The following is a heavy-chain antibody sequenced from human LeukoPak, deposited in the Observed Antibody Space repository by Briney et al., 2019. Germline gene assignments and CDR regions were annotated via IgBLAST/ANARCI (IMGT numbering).Heavy chain of an antibody. V-gene: IGHV1-8*02. CDR2: MNPNSGNT. CDR1: GYIFTNYQ. Sequence: GASVKVSCKTSGYIFTNYQMHWVRQATGQGLEWMGWMNPNSGNTGYAQKFQGRVTMTRNTSISTAYMELSSLRSEDTAVYYCATHTEVNWFDPWGQGTLVTVSS. D-gene: IGHD2-8*02. CDR3: ATHTEVNWFDP. J-gene: IGHJ5*02.